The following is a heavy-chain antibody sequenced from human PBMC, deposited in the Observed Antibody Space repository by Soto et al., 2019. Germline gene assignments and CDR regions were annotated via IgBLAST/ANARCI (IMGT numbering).Heavy chain of an antibody. CDR2: IYYSGST. Sequence: SETLSLTCTVSGGSVSSGSYYWSWIRQPPGKGLEWIGYIYYSGSTNYNPSLKSRVTISVDTSKDQFSLKLSSVTAADTAVYYCVRENYYYGMDVWGQGTTVTVSS. V-gene: IGHV4-61*01. J-gene: IGHJ6*02. CDR3: VRENYYYGMDV. CDR1: GGSVSSGSYY.